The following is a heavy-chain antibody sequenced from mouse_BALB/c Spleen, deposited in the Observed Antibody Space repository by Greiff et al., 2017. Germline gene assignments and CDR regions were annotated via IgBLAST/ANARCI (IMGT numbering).Heavy chain of an antibody. D-gene: IGHD4-1*01. V-gene: IGHV5-6-3*01. J-gene: IGHJ4*01. CDR1: GFTFSSYG. CDR3: ARDWDDYYAMDY. Sequence: EGKLVESGGGLVQPGGSLKLSCAASGFTFSSYGMSWVRQTPDKRLELVATINSNGGSTYYPDSVKGRFTISRDNAKNTLYLQMSSLKSEDTAMYYCARDWDDYYAMDYWGQGTSVTVSS. CDR2: INSNGGST.